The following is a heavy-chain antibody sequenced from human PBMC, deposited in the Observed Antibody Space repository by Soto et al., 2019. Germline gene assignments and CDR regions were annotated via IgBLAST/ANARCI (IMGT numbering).Heavy chain of an antibody. Sequence: QVQLQESGPGLVKPSETLSLTCTVSSGSISGYYWSWIRQPPGKGLEWIGYIFYSGSTNYNPSLQSRVTISVDTSKNQFSLKLSSVTAADTAVYYCARVVAVASFDSWGQGTLVTVSS. CDR1: SGSISGYY. CDR3: ARVVAVASFDS. V-gene: IGHV4-59*01. D-gene: IGHD6-19*01. J-gene: IGHJ4*02. CDR2: IFYSGST.